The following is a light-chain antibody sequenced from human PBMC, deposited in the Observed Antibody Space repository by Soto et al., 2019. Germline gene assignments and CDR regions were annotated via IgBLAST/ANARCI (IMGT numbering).Light chain of an antibody. J-gene: IGLJ1*01. CDR2: EVS. Sequence: SPLPQPASVSGSPGQSITISCTGTSSDVGGYNYVSWYQQHPGKAPKLMIYEVSNRPSGVSNRFSGSKSGNTASLTISGLQAEDEADYYCSSYTSSSTLVFGTGTKVTVL. V-gene: IGLV2-14*01. CDR3: SSYTSSSTLV. CDR1: SSDVGGYNY.